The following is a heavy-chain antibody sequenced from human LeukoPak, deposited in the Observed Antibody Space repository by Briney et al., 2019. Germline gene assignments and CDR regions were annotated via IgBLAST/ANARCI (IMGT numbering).Heavy chain of an antibody. V-gene: IGHV3-11*01. CDR2: ISDSGTTI. CDR3: ARVYIAEDY. CDR1: GFTFSNYD. Sequence: GGSLRLSCAVSGFTFSNYDVNWVRQAPGKGLEWISYISDSGTTIYYADSVKGRFTISRDNAKNSLYLQMNSLRAEDTAVYYCARVYIAEDYWGQGTLVTISS. D-gene: IGHD2-15*01. J-gene: IGHJ4*02.